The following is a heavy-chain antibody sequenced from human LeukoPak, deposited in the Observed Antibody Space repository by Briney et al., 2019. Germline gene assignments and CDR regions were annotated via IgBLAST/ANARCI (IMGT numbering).Heavy chain of an antibody. CDR3: ARDIRYFDWLSTNWFDP. CDR2: IIPIFGTA. Sequence: GASVKVSCKASEGTFSSYAISWVRQAPGQGLEWMGRIIPIFGTANYAQKFQGRVTITTDESTSTAYMELSSLRSEDTAVYYCARDIRYFDWLSTNWFDPWGQGTLVTVSS. J-gene: IGHJ5*02. V-gene: IGHV1-69*05. CDR1: EGTFSSYA. D-gene: IGHD3-9*01.